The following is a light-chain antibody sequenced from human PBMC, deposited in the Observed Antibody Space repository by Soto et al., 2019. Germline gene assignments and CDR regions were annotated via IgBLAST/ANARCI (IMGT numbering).Light chain of an antibody. CDR3: SSDTSSTSLV. Sequence: QSVLTQPASVSGSPGQSITISCTGTSSDVGGYSYVSWYQQHPGKAPKLMIYEISNRPSGVSNRFSGSKSGNTASLTISGLQAEDEAEYYCSSDTSSTSLVFGGGTKLTVL. CDR2: EIS. V-gene: IGLV2-14*01. J-gene: IGLJ2*01. CDR1: SSDVGGYSY.